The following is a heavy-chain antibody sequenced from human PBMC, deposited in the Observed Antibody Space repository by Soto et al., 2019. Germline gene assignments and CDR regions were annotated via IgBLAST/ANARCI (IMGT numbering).Heavy chain of an antibody. Sequence: VGSLRLSCAASGFTFSDHYMDWVRQAPGKGLEWVGRTRDKANSYTTEYAASVKGRFTISRDDSKNSLYLQMNSLKTEDTAVYYCARSTIPGMDVWGQGTTVTVSS. J-gene: IGHJ6*02. CDR3: ARSTIPGMDV. V-gene: IGHV3-72*01. CDR1: GFTFSDHY. D-gene: IGHD3-3*01. CDR2: TRDKANSYTT.